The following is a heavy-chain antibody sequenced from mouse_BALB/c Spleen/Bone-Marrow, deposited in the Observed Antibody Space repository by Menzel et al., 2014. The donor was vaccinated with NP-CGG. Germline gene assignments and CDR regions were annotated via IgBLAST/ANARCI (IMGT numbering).Heavy chain of an antibody. J-gene: IGHJ4*01. CDR3: ARSSYYAMDY. Sequence: RVESGASVKISCKASGYSFTGYYMHWVKQSHVKSLEWIGRINPYNGATSYNQNFKDKASLTVDKSSSTAYMELHSLTSEDSAVYYCARSSYYAMDYWGQGTSVTVSS. V-gene: IGHV1-26*01. CDR2: INPYNGAT. CDR1: GYSFTGYY.